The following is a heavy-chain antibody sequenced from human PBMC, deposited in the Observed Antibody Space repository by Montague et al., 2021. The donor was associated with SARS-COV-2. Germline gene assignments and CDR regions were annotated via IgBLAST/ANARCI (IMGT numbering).Heavy chain of an antibody. Sequence: SLRLSCTASGFTFNNYAMHWVRQAPGKGLEWVAIITYDGSNKYYADSVKGRFPISRDNSKNTLYLQMNSLRAEDTAVYYCVRASLIKFRIAVAGTTVYWGQGTLVTISS. J-gene: IGHJ4*02. V-gene: IGHV3-30-3*01. CDR1: GFTFNNYA. CDR2: ITYDGSNK. D-gene: IGHD6-19*01. CDR3: VRASLIKFRIAVAGTTVY.